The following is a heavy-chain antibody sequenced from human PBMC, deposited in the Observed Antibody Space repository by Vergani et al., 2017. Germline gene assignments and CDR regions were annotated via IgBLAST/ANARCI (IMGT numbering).Heavy chain of an antibody. CDR3: ARDRGGLGYFDY. V-gene: IGHV4-59*01. CDR2: IYYSGST. J-gene: IGHJ4*02. CDR1: GGSISSYY. D-gene: IGHD4-23*01. Sequence: QVQLQESGPGLVKPSETLSLTCTVSGGSISSYYWSWIRQPPGKGLEWIGYIYYSGSTNYNPSLKSRVTISVGTSKNQFSLKLSSVTAADTAVYYCARDRGGLGYFDYWGQGTLVTVSS.